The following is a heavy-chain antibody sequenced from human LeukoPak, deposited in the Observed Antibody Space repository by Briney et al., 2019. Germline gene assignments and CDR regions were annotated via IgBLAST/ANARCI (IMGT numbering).Heavy chain of an antibody. CDR3: ARGRDSRGYQFMGFDS. Sequence: TSETLSLTCTVSGGSISSYYWSWIRQPAGQGLEWIGRIWADGAPTYRPSLKSRVSISVDVSKNQFSLRLTSVTAADTAVYYCARGRDSRGYQFMGFDSWGQGTLVTVSS. CDR1: GGSISSYY. CDR2: IWADGAP. D-gene: IGHD3-22*01. V-gene: IGHV4-4*07. J-gene: IGHJ4*02.